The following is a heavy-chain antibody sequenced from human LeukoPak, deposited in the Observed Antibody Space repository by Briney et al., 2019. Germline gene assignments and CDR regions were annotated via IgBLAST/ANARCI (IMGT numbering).Heavy chain of an antibody. CDR3: ARGDADILTASSGLTDY. D-gene: IGHD3-9*01. V-gene: IGHV3-7*01. CDR2: IKQDGSEK. Sequence: PGGSLRLSCAASGFTFSSYWTSWVRQAPGKGLEWVASIKQDGSEKYYVDSVKGRFTISRDNAKNSLYLQMNSLRAEDTAVYYCARGDADILTASSGLTDYWGQGTLVTVSS. CDR1: GFTFSSYW. J-gene: IGHJ4*02.